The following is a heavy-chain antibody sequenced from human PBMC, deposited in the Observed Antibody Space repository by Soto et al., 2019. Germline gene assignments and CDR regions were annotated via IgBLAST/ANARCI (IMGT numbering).Heavy chain of an antibody. J-gene: IGHJ4*02. CDR1: GFTFSSHS. D-gene: IGHD4-17*01. CDR2: ISSSSSYI. Sequence: EVQLVESGGGLVKPGGSLRLSCAASGFTFSSHSMNWVRQAPGKGLEWVSSISSSSSYIYYADSVKGRFTISRDNAKNSLYLQMNSLSDEDTAVYYCARGGEATVTTYFDYWGQGALVTVSS. V-gene: IGHV3-21*01. CDR3: ARGGEATVTTYFDY.